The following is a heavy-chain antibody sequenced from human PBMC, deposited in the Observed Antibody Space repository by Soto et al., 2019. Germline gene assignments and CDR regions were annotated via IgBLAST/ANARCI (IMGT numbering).Heavy chain of an antibody. CDR1: GGTFSSYA. CDR2: IIPIFGTA. J-gene: IGHJ4*02. CDR3: ARDYSKEYQLLYGPFDY. D-gene: IGHD2-2*02. V-gene: IGHV1-69*13. Sequence: RASVKVSCKASGGTFSSYAISWVRQAPGQGLEWMGRIIPIFGTANYAQKFQGRVTITADESTSTAYMELSSLRSEDTAVYYCARDYSKEYQLLYGPFDYWGQGTLVTVSS.